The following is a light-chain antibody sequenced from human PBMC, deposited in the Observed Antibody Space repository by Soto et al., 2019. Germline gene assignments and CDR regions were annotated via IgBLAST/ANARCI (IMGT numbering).Light chain of an antibody. J-gene: IGKJ1*01. CDR2: AAS. V-gene: IGKV1-39*01. Sequence: IPMNPSPSPPSASLGERGTITCRASQSISSYLNWYQQKPGKAPKLLIYAASSLQSGVPSRFSGSGSGTDFTLTISSLQPEDFATYYCQQSYSTPRTFGQGTKVDIK. CDR1: QSISSY. CDR3: QQSYSTPRT.